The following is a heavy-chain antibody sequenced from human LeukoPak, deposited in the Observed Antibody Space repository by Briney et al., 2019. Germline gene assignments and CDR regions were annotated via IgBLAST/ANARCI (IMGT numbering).Heavy chain of an antibody. Sequence: GGSLRLSCAASGFTFSTYGMHWVRQVPGKGLEWVAFIPYDGSNKYYADSVKGRFIISRDISKNALYLQMNSLRAEDTAVYYCSPLAYCGGDCYLWGQGTLVTVSS. CDR2: IPYDGSNK. D-gene: IGHD2-21*02. CDR3: SPLAYCGGDCYL. CDR1: GFTFSTYG. V-gene: IGHV3-30*02. J-gene: IGHJ4*02.